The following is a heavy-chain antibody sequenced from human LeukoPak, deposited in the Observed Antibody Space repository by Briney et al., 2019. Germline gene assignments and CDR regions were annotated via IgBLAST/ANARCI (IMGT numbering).Heavy chain of an antibody. Sequence: GGSLRLSCAASGVTFSPSIMHWVRRAPGKGLEWVAVIYTIDSNISYGDSVKGRFTISSDNSKNMLYLDMNSLSGEDTAVYYCARDRRMGATTDALDTWGPGTMVTVSS. CDR2: IYTIDSNI. D-gene: IGHD1-26*01. CDR3: ARDRRMGATTDALDT. V-gene: IGHV3-30*03. CDR1: GVTFSPSI. J-gene: IGHJ3*02.